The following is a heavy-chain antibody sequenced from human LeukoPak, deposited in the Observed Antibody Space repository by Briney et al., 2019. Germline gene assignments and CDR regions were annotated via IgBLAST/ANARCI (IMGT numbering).Heavy chain of an antibody. CDR1: GGSISSGSYY. D-gene: IGHD6-13*01. CDR2: IYTSGST. J-gene: IGHJ4*02. Sequence: SETLSLTCTVSGGSISSGSYYWSWIRQPAGKGLEWIGRIYTSGSTNYNPSLMSRVTISVDTSKNQFSLKLSSVTAADTAVYYCARESGIAAAGSWYFDYWGQGTLVTVSS. CDR3: ARESGIAAAGSWYFDY. V-gene: IGHV4-61*02.